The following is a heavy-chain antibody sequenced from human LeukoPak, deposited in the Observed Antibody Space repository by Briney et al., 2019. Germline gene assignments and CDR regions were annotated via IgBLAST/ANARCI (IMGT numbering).Heavy chain of an antibody. CDR1: GGSISSGGYY. V-gene: IGHV4-31*03. CDR3: ARGSNEYSSSVGRGYFDY. Sequence: PSQTLSLTCTVSGGSISSGGYYWSWIRQHPGKGLEWIGYIYYSGSTYYNPSLKSRVTISVDTSKNQFSLKLSSVTAADTAVYYCARGSNEYSSSVGRGYFDYWGQGTLVTVSS. J-gene: IGHJ4*02. D-gene: IGHD6-6*01. CDR2: IYYSGST.